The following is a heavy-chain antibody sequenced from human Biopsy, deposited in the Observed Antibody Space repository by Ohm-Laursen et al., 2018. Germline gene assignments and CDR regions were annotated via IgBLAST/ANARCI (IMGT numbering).Heavy chain of an antibody. CDR3: ATDDYSGDSAY. J-gene: IGHJ4*02. V-gene: IGHV3-48*01. D-gene: IGHD4-23*01. CDR2: ISSSSESI. Sequence: GSLRLSCAASGFTFSNFNMNWFRQAPGEGLEWVSYISSSSESIYYADSVRGRFTVSRDNAQNSMYLQMNSLRADDTAVYYCATDDYSGDSAYWGQGILVTVSS. CDR1: GFTFSNFN.